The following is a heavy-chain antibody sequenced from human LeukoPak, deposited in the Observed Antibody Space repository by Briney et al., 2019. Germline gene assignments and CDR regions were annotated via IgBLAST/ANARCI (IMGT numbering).Heavy chain of an antibody. J-gene: IGHJ6*02. CDR1: GFTFSNYD. D-gene: IGHD6-6*01. Sequence: GGSLRLSCAASGFTFSNYDMSWVRQAPGKGLEWVSYITSGSSTIYYADSVKGRFTISRDNAKNSLYLQMNSLRAEDTAVYYCARALSSLGYGMDAWGQGTTVTVSS. V-gene: IGHV3-48*04. CDR3: ARALSSLGYGMDA. CDR2: ITSGSSTI.